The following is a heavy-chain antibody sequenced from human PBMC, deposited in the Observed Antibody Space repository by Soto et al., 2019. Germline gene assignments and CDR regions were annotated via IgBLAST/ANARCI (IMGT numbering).Heavy chain of an antibody. J-gene: IGHJ4*02. D-gene: IGHD2-8*02. CDR3: AAHRIGYCTAGLCYSDY. V-gene: IGHV1-3*01. CDR1: GYSFSGWA. Sequence: QVQLVQSGAEVKKPGASVNVSCKASGYSFSGWAVHWVRQAPGQRLEWIGWINGDNGNTKFSQRFHDRVTSTRDTSAGFFYMELSSLRSEDAAVYSCAAHRIGYCTAGLCYSDYWGQGPLVTVSS. CDR2: INGDNGNT.